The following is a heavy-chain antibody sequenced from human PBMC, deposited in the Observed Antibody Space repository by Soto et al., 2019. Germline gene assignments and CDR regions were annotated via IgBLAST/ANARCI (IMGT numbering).Heavy chain of an antibody. J-gene: IGHJ4*02. Sequence: GXSRRLSCAVSGFTFGSYAMNWVRQAPGKRREWGEVXRGSRXSQYYDDSVKXXLTDPRDXXXNKMYLQINSLRAVDTAVYYCAKRAVGINFDYWGQGTLVTVSS. V-gene: IGHV3-23*01. CDR1: GFTFGSYA. CDR2: XRGSRXSQ. CDR3: AKRAVGINFDY. D-gene: IGHD6-13*01.